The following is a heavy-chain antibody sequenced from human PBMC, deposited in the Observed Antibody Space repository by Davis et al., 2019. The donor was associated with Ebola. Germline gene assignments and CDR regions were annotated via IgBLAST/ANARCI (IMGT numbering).Heavy chain of an antibody. J-gene: IGHJ5*01. CDR3: ARDSYNGDYITWFDS. CDR2: IYHGGIT. Sequence: SETLSLTCSVSGDSITNRNWWSWVRQSPGKGLEWIGEIYHGGITNYNPSLKSRVTISMDKSKNQFDLNLSLVTAADTAVYYCARDSYNGDYITWFDSWGQGILVTVSS. V-gene: IGHV4-4*02. D-gene: IGHD4-17*01. CDR1: GDSITNRNW.